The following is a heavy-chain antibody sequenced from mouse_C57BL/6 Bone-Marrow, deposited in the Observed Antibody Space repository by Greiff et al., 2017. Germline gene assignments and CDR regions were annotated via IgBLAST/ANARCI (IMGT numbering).Heavy chain of an antibody. D-gene: IGHD1-1*02. Sequence: QVQLKQPGAELVMPGASVKLSCKASGYTFTSYWMHWVKQRPGQGLEWIGEIDPSVSYTNYNQKFKGKSTLTVDKSSSTAYMQLSSLTSEDSAVYYCARLGRVAGGYFDYWGQGTTLTVSS. CDR3: ARLGRVAGGYFDY. CDR1: GYTFTSYW. J-gene: IGHJ2*01. V-gene: IGHV1-69*01. CDR2: IDPSVSYT.